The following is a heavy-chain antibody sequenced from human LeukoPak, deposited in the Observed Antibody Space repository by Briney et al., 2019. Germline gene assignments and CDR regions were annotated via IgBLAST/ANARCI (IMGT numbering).Heavy chain of an antibody. J-gene: IGHJ5*02. D-gene: IGHD4-17*01. CDR1: GGSISSSSYY. Sequence: SETLSLTCTVSGGSISSSSYYWGWIRQPPGKGLEWIGSIYYSGSTYYNPSLKSRVTISVDTSKNQFSLKLSSVTAADAAVYYCARQTPTTDNWFDPWGQGTLVTVSS. CDR2: IYYSGST. CDR3: ARQTPTTDNWFDP. V-gene: IGHV4-39*01.